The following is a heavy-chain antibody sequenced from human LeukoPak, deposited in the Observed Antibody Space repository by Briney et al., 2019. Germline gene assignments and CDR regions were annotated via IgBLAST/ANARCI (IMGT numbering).Heavy chain of an antibody. CDR1: GFTFSSYS. CDR2: ISSSSSTI. CDR3: ARSSGTSYSGSQDY. Sequence: GGSLRLSCAASGFTFSSYSMNWVRQAPGKGLEWVSYISSSSSTIYYADSVKGRFTISRDNAKNSLYLQMNSLRDEDTAVYYCARSSGTSYSGSQDYWGQGTLVTVSS. V-gene: IGHV3-48*02. D-gene: IGHD1-26*01. J-gene: IGHJ4*02.